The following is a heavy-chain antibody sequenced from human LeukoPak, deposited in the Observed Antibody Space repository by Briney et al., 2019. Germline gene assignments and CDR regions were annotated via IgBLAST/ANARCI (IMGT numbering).Heavy chain of an antibody. V-gene: IGHV4-39*07. D-gene: IGHD2-8*01. CDR2: VHHSGNN. J-gene: IGHJ4*02. CDR3: SRENGAFSPFGY. CDR1: GVSITSGSYY. Sequence: SETLSLTCAVSGVSITSGSYYWGWIRQPPGKGLEWIGSVHHSGNNHYNPSLESRVTVSLDKSKNQLSLNLTSVTAADTAVYYCSRENGAFSPFGYWGQGTLVTVLS.